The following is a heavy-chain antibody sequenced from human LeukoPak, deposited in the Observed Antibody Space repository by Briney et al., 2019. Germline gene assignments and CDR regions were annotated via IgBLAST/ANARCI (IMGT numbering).Heavy chain of an antibody. J-gene: IGHJ4*02. CDR1: GFTFNTYG. CDR3: AKVRNHYDSSGFYFFDY. CDR2: ISGSGGSI. D-gene: IGHD3-22*01. Sequence: GGTLSLSCVASGFTFNTYGMSWVRQAPGKGLERVSSISGSGGSIYYADSVKGRFTISRDNAKNTLYLQMNSLRADDTALYYCAKVRNHYDSSGFYFFDYWGQGTQVTVSS. V-gene: IGHV3-23*01.